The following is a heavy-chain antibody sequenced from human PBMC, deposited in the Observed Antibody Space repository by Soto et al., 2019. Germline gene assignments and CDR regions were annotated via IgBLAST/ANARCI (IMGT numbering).Heavy chain of an antibody. CDR2: IIPILGIA. V-gene: IGHV1-69*04. D-gene: IGHD6-6*01. Sequence: SVKVSCKASGGTFSSYTISWVRQAPGQGLEWMGRIIPILGIANYAQKFQGRVTITADKSTSTAYMELSSLRSEDTAVYYCARDPPRTIAARTETNAYWGQGTLVTVPQ. CDR3: ARDPPRTIAARTETNAY. J-gene: IGHJ4*02. CDR1: GGTFSSYT.